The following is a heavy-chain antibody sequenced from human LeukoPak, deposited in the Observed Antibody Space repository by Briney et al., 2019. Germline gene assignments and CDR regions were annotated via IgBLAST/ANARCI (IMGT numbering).Heavy chain of an antibody. J-gene: IGHJ4*02. CDR3: ARDYYYGSGSYLYYFDY. CDR2: ISAYNGNT. Sequence: GASVKVSCKASGYTFTSYGISWVRQAPGQRLEWMGWISAYNGNTNYAQKLQGRVTMTTDTSTSTAYMELRSLRSDDTAVYYCARDYYYGSGSYLYYFDYWGQGTLVTVSS. D-gene: IGHD3-10*01. V-gene: IGHV1-18*01. CDR1: GYTFTSYG.